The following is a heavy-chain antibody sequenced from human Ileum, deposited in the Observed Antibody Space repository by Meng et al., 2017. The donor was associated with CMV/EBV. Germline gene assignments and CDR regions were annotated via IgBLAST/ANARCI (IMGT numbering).Heavy chain of an antibody. Sequence: QVTLVQAEAGVKMPGDSVNVSCKASRYTFNDYYMHWVRQAPGQGFEWMGWMNPNNGATDYAQKFQGRVTMTRDTSITTAYMDLSRLTSDDTAVYYCARTTVTRGLYNWFDSWGQGTLVTVSS. CDR1: RYTFNDYY. CDR3: ARTTVTRGLYNWFDS. V-gene: IGHV1-2*02. J-gene: IGHJ5*01. D-gene: IGHD4-17*01. CDR2: MNPNNGAT.